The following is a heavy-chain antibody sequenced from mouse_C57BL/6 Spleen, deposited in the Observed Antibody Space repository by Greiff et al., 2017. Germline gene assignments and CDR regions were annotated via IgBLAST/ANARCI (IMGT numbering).Heavy chain of an antibody. J-gene: IGHJ2*01. Sequence: QVQLQQSGAELVKPGASVKLSCKASGYTFTEYTIHWVKQRSGQGLEWIGQIYPGDGDTNYNGKFKGKATLTADKSSSTAYMQLSSLTSEDSAVYFCARGGLATTVVAPPGYWGQGTTLTVSS. V-gene: IGHV1-80*01. CDR2: IYPGDGDT. D-gene: IGHD1-1*01. CDR1: GYTFTEYT. CDR3: ARGGLATTVVAPPGY.